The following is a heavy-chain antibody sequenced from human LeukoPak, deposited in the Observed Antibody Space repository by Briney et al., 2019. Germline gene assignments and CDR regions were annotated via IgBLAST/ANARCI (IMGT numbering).Heavy chain of an antibody. J-gene: IGHJ4*02. CDR2: IDPSDSYT. CDR3: ARPDNNGWYSFDY. Sequence: GESLKISCKGSGYSFTSFWISWVRQMPGKGLEWMGRIDPSDSYTNYGPSFQGHVTISADKSISTAYLQWSSLKASDTAMYYCARPDNNGWYSFDYWGQGTLVTVSS. V-gene: IGHV5-10-1*01. CDR1: GYSFTSFW. D-gene: IGHD6-19*01.